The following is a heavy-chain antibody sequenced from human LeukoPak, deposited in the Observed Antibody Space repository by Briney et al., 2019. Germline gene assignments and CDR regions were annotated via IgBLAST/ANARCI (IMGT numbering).Heavy chain of an antibody. CDR3: ARAPAYSYGGDYSDY. Sequence: GASVKVSCKASGYTFLSYDINWVRQATGQGLEWMGWMNPNSGNTGYAQKFQGRVTMTRNASISTAYMELSSLRSEDTAVYYCARAPAYSYGGDYSDYWGQGTLVTVSS. V-gene: IGHV1-8*01. CDR1: GYTFLSYD. J-gene: IGHJ4*02. D-gene: IGHD5-18*01. CDR2: MNPNSGNT.